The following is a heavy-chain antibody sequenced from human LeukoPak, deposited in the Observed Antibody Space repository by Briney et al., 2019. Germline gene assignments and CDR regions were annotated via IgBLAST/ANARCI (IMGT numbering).Heavy chain of an antibody. D-gene: IGHD7-27*01. V-gene: IGHV1-2*02. CDR1: GYTHTGHY. CDR3: ARDNNWGPDY. J-gene: IGHJ4*02. Sequence: ASVKVSCKASGYTHTGHYMHWVRQAPGQGLEWMGCIRPDTGVTYYAQNFQARFTMTTDTSISTVYMELSRLRSAYTAVYYCARDNNWGPDYWGQGTLVTVSS. CDR2: IRPDTGVT.